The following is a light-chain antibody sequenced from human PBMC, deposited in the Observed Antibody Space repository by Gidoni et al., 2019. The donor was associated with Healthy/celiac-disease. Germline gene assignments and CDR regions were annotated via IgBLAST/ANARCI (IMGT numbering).Light chain of an antibody. J-gene: IGKJ2*01. CDR3: QKYNSDSRMYT. CDR2: AAS. V-gene: IGKV1-27*01. Sequence: DIQMTQSPSSLSASVGDRVTITCRASQGISNYLAWYQQKPGKVPNLLIYAASTLQSGVPSRFSGSGSGTDFTLTISSLQPEDVATYYCQKYNSDSRMYTFGQGTKLEIK. CDR1: QGISNY.